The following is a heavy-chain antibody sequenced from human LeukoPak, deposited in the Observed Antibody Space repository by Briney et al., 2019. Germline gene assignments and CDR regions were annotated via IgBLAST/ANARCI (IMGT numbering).Heavy chain of an antibody. CDR1: GGSISSSSYY. V-gene: IGHV4-39*07. J-gene: IGHJ4*02. D-gene: IGHD5-24*01. CDR2: IYYSGST. Sequence: KPSETLSLTCTVSGGSISSSSYYWGWIRQPPGKGLEWIGSIYYSGSTYYNPSLKSRVTISVDTSKNQFSLKLSSVTAADTAVYYCARVEMATIIDYWGQGTLVTVSS. CDR3: ARVEMATIIDY.